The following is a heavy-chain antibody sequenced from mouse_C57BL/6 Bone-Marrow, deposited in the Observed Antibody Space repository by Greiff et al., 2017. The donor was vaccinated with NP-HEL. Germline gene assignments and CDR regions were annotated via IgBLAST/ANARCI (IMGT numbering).Heavy chain of an antibody. CDR3: ASGLYDYDETDY. V-gene: IGHV1-26*01. J-gene: IGHJ2*01. Sequence: EVQLQQSGPELVKPGASVKISCKASGYTFTDYYMNWVKQSHGKSLEWIGDINPNNGGTSYNQKFKGKATLTVDKSSSTAYMELRSLTSEDSAVYYCASGLYDYDETDYWGQGTTLTVSS. D-gene: IGHD2-4*01. CDR1: GYTFTDYY. CDR2: INPNNGGT.